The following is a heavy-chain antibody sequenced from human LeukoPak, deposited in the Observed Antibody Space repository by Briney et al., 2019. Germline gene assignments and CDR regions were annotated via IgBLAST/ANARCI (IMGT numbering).Heavy chain of an antibody. CDR2: ISSSSTI. J-gene: IGHJ4*02. D-gene: IGHD6-19*01. Sequence: QSGGSLRLSCAASGFTFSSYSMNWVRQAPGKGLEWVSYISSSSTIYYADSVKGRFTISRDNAKNSLYLQMNSLRAEDTAVYYCAKGSSIAVAGTFDYWGQGTLVTVSS. CDR1: GFTFSSYS. CDR3: AKGSSIAVAGTFDY. V-gene: IGHV3-48*01.